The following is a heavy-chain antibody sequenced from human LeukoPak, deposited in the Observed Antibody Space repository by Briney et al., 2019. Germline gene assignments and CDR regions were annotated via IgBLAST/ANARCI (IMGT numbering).Heavy chain of an antibody. J-gene: IGHJ5*02. CDR1: GSSISSNY. CDR3: ARAIGYDFWSGRNWFDP. V-gene: IGHV4-59*12. D-gene: IGHD3-3*01. CDR2: IYHSGST. Sequence: SETLSLTCTVSGSSISSNYWSWIRQPPGKGLEWVGYIYHSGSTYYNPSLKSRVTISVDRSKNQFSLKLSSVTAADTAVYYCARAIGYDFWSGRNWFDPWGQGTLVTVSS.